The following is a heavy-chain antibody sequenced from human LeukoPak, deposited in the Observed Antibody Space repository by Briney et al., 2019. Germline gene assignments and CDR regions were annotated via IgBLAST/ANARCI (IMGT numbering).Heavy chain of an antibody. J-gene: IGHJ4*01. V-gene: IGHV1-2*02. Sequence: ASVKVSCKASGYTFTGYYMHWVRQAPGQGLVWMGWINPNSGGTNYAQKFQGRVTMTRDTSISTAYMELSRLRSDDTAVYYCARDVSSSWYYFDYWGQGTLVTVSS. CDR1: GYTFTGYY. CDR2: INPNSGGT. D-gene: IGHD6-13*01. CDR3: ARDVSSSWYYFDY.